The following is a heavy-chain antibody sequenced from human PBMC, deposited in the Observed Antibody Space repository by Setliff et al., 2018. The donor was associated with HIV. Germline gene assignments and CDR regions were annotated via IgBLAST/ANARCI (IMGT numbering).Heavy chain of an antibody. J-gene: IGHJ3*02. CDR1: GYTFGDYY. CDR2: INPNTGGT. D-gene: IGHD3-22*01. V-gene: IGHV1-2*06. CDR3: ASQFGAYDSSGYEHDAFNI. Sequence: GASVKVSCKASGYTFGDYYIHWVRQAPGQGFEWMGRINPNTGGTKFAQKFQGSVTMARDTSISTAYMELRRLRSDDTAVYYCASQFGAYDSSGYEHDAFNIWGQGTMVTVSS.